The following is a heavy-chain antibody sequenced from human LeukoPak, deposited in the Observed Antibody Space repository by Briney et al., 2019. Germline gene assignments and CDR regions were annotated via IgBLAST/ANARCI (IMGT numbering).Heavy chain of an antibody. D-gene: IGHD3-22*01. V-gene: IGHV5-51*01. Sequence: GESLKISCKGSGYSFTSYWIGWVRQMPGKGLEWMGIIYPGDSDTRYSPSFQGQVTISADKSISTAYLRWSSLKASDTAMYYCARHPLMAYYYDSSGYLMEYYFDYWGQGTLVTVSS. CDR2: IYPGDSDT. CDR1: GYSFTSYW. CDR3: ARHPLMAYYYDSSGYLMEYYFDY. J-gene: IGHJ4*02.